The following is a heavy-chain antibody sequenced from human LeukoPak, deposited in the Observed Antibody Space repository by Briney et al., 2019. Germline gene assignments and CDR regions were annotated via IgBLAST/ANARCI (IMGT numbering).Heavy chain of an antibody. CDR1: GGSISSSNYY. D-gene: IGHD1-26*01. V-gene: IGHV4-39*01. CDR3: ARCFTWELAPEAFDI. Sequence: SETLSLTCTVSGGSISSSNYYWGWIRPPPGKGLEWIGSIYYSGRTYYNPSLKSRVTISADTSKNQVSLKLSSVTAADTAVYCCARCFTWELAPEAFDIWGQGTMVTVSS. CDR2: IYYSGRT. J-gene: IGHJ3*02.